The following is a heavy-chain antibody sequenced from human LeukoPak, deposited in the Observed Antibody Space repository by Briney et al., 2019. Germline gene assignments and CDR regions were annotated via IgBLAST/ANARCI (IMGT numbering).Heavy chain of an antibody. V-gene: IGHV4-39*01. CDR3: ARGYPPWGCSGGSCYPGGYYYYMDA. J-gene: IGHJ6*03. CDR2: IYYSGST. D-gene: IGHD2-15*01. Sequence: ASETLSLTCTVSGGSISSSSYYWGWIRQPPGKGLEWIGSIYYSGSTYYNPSLKSRVTISVDTSKNQFSLKLSSVTAADTAVYYCARGYPPWGCSGGSCYPGGYYYYMDAWGKGTPVTVSS. CDR1: GGSISSSSYY.